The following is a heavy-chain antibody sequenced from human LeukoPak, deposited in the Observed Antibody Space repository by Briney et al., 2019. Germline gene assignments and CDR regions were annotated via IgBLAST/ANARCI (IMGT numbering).Heavy chain of an antibody. D-gene: IGHD2-2*01. J-gene: IGHJ4*02. Sequence: ASVKVSCKASGYTSTIYYTHWVRQAPGQGLEWMGIINPSGTSTSYPQNFQGRVTMTRDTSTSTVYMELSSLTSDDTAVYYCVRDCGTTICYALYWGQGTLVTVSS. CDR2: INPSGTST. CDR1: GYTSTIYY. CDR3: VRDCGTTICYALY. V-gene: IGHV1-46*01.